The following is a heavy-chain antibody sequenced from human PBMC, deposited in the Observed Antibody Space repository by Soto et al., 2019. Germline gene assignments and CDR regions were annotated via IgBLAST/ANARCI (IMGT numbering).Heavy chain of an antibody. V-gene: IGHV1-8*01. CDR1: GYALTSYD. D-gene: IGHD6-19*01. CDR2: MNPNSGNT. J-gene: IGHJ3*02. CDR3: GRGAGTGWAIDI. Sequence: ASVKVSCKASGYALTSYDINWVRQATGQGLEWMGWMNPNSGNTGYAQKFQGRVTMTRNTSISTAYMELSSLRSEDTAVYYCGRGAGTGWAIDIWGQGTMVTVSS.